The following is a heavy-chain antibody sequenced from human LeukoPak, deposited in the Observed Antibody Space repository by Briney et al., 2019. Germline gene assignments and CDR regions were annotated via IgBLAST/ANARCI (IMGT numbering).Heavy chain of an antibody. Sequence: GGSLRLSCAASGFTFSSYAMSWVRQAPGKGLEWVSAISGSGGSTYYADSVKGRFTISRDNSKNTLYLQMNSLRAEDTAVYYCAKDGTLRFGELLHPYNWFDPWGQGTLVTVSS. J-gene: IGHJ5*02. D-gene: IGHD3-10*01. CDR2: ISGSGGST. CDR1: GFTFSSYA. V-gene: IGHV3-23*01. CDR3: AKDGTLRFGELLHPYNWFDP.